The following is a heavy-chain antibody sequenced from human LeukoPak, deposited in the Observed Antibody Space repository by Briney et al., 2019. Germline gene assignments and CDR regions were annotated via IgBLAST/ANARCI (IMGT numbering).Heavy chain of an antibody. J-gene: IGHJ4*02. CDR3: ARRTYLHFWSGYYNDF. D-gene: IGHD3-3*02. CDR1: GFAFSSYG. Sequence: GGSLRLSCAASGFAFSSYGMHWVRQAPGKGLEWVAFISYDGSSKYYADSVKGRFTISRDNSKNTLYLQMNSLRAEDTAVYYCARRTYLHFWSGYYNDFWGQGTLVTVSS. V-gene: IGHV3-30*03. CDR2: ISYDGSSK.